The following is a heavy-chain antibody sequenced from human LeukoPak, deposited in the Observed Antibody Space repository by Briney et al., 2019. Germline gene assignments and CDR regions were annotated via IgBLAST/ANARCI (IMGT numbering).Heavy chain of an antibody. V-gene: IGHV3-48*01. Sequence: GGSLRLSCTTSGLRFSRYNFNWVRQAPGKGLEWLSYISTTSETIYYGDSVKGRFNISRDNAKNFLYLQMDSLRAEDTAVYFRATYHDTTGYFKEAFEMWGQGTFVTVSS. D-gene: IGHD3-22*01. CDR3: ATYHDTTGYFKEAFEM. J-gene: IGHJ3*02. CDR1: GLRFSRYN. CDR2: ISTTSETI.